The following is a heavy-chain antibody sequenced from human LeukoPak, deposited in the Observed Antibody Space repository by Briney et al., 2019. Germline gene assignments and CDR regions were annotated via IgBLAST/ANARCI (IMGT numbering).Heavy chain of an antibody. V-gene: IGHV4-34*01. D-gene: IGHD3-10*01. CDR1: GGSFSGYY. CDR3: ARGLYYYGSGSYYKE. Sequence: TSETLSLTCAVYGGSFSGYYWSWIRQPPGKGLEWIGETNHSGSTNYNPSLKSRVTISVDTSKNQFSLKLSSVTAADTAVYYCARGLYYYGSGSYYKEWGQGTLVTVSS. CDR2: TNHSGST. J-gene: IGHJ4*02.